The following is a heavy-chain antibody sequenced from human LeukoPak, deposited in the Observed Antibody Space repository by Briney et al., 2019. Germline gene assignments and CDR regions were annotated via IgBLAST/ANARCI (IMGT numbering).Heavy chain of an antibody. J-gene: IGHJ6*03. Sequence: SETLSLTCTVSGGSISTGGYHWSWIRQHPGKGLEWIGYIYYSVTTYYNPSLKSRLTISVDTSKNQFSLKLSSVTAADTAVYYCARAIETYYDDWIGTYYMDVWGKGTAVTVSS. V-gene: IGHV4-31*03. CDR3: ARAIETYYDDWIGTYYMDV. CDR1: GGSISTGGYH. CDR2: IYYSVTT. D-gene: IGHD3-3*01.